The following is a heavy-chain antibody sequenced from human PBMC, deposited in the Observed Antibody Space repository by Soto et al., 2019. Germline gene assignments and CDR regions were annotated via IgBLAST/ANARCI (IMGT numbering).Heavy chain of an antibody. D-gene: IGHD7-27*01. Sequence: QLQLQESGPGLVKPSETLSLTCTVSGGSISSYYWGWIRRPPGKGLEWIGSIYYSGSTYYNPSLRSRVTISGDTSKNQFSLILSSVTAADTAVYYWARRWGYSFDYWGQGTLVTVSS. CDR3: ARRWGYSFDY. J-gene: IGHJ4*02. CDR2: IYYSGST. V-gene: IGHV4-39*01. CDR1: GGSISSYY.